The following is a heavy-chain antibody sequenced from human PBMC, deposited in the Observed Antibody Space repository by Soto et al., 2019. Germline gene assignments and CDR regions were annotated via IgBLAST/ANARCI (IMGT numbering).Heavy chain of an antibody. J-gene: IGHJ6*02. CDR1: GFSLSTSGVG. CDR2: IYWDDDK. Sequence: QITLKESGPTLVKPTQTLTLTCTFSGFSLSTSGVGVGWIRQPPGKALEWLALIYWDDDKRYSPSLKSRLTITQDTSKNQVVLTMPNTDPVDTDTYYWAHRRASGWYARIMYGMDVWGQGTTVTVSS. V-gene: IGHV2-5*02. D-gene: IGHD6-19*01. CDR3: AHRRASGWYARIMYGMDV.